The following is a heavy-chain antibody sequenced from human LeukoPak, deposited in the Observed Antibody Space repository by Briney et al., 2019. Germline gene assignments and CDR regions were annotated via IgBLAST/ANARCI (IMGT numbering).Heavy chain of an antibody. J-gene: IGHJ4*02. CDR3: ARDLVGATVPD. CDR2: IHIGGDT. Sequence: PGGSLRLSCAVSGFTVSNNYMTWVCQAPGKGLEWVSVIHIGGDTYYADSVKGRFTISRDNSKNTLYLQMNSLRVEDTAVYYCARDLVGATVPDWGQGTLVTVSS. V-gene: IGHV3-53*01. CDR1: GFTVSNNY. D-gene: IGHD1-26*01.